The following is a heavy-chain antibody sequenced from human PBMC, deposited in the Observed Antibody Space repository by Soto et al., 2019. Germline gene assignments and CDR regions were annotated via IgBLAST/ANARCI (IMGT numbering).Heavy chain of an antibody. J-gene: IGHJ4*02. V-gene: IGHV1-18*01. CDR1: GYTFTSYG. CDR3: ARDLSRVAATFFDY. D-gene: IGHD2-15*01. Sequence: ASVKVSCKASGYTFTSYGISWVRQAPGQGLEWMGWISAHNGNTNYAQKLQGRVTMNTDTSTSTAYMELRSLRSDDTAVYYCARDLSRVAATFFDYWGQGTLVTVSS. CDR2: ISAHNGNT.